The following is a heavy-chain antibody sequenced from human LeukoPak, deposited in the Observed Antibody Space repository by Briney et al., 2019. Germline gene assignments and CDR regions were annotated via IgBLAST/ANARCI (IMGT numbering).Heavy chain of an antibody. V-gene: IGHV3-11*01. CDR1: GFSFSDYY. Sequence: GSLRLSCAASGFSFSDYYMSWIRQAPGKGLEWVSHISSSGTTIYYADSVKGRFTISRDNAKNSLYLQMNSLRAEDTAVYYCARDMFSSGYYRRMGFDYWGQGTLVTVSS. CDR3: ARDMFSSGYYRRMGFDY. D-gene: IGHD3-22*01. CDR2: ISSSGTTI. J-gene: IGHJ4*02.